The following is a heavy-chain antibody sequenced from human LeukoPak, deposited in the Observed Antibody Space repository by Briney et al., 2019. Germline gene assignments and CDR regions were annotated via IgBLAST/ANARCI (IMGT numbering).Heavy chain of an antibody. CDR2: ISVYNGYT. J-gene: IGHJ4*02. V-gene: IGHV1-18*01. Sequence: ASVKVSCKASGYTFTNYGISWVRQAPGQGLEWRGWISVYNGYTEYAQKLQGRVTMTTDTSTSTAYMELRSLRSDDTAVYYCAKNGSSYCDNWGQGTLVTVSS. D-gene: IGHD6-13*01. CDR1: GYTFTNYG. CDR3: AKNGSSYCDN.